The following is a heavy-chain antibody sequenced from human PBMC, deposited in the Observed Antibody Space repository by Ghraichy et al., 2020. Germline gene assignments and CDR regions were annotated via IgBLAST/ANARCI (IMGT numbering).Heavy chain of an antibody. V-gene: IGHV1-2*05. Sequence: ASVKVSCNASGYTFTDYYIHWLRQAPGQGLEWMGRINPNTGVTNYAQNFQGRVTMTRDTSISTAYMDLSRLRSDDTVVYYCARGPYHYYYFDYWGRGTLVTVSS. CDR1: GYTFTDYY. CDR3: ARGPYHYYYFDY. CDR2: INPNTGVT. D-gene: IGHD2-2*01. J-gene: IGHJ4*02.